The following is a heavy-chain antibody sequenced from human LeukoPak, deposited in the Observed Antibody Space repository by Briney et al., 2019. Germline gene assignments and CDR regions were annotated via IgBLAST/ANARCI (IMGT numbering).Heavy chain of an antibody. D-gene: IGHD2-21*01. V-gene: IGHV3-21*01. CDR3: ARDSPNEGILWWSIDY. CDR2: ISGSSSYI. J-gene: IGHJ4*02. CDR1: GFSFTFYS. Sequence: GGSLRLSCAASGFSFTFYSMNWVRQAPGKGLEWVSSISGSSSYIYYADSVKGRFTISRDNAKNSLYLQMNSLRAEDTAVYYCARDSPNEGILWWSIDYWGQGTLVTVSS.